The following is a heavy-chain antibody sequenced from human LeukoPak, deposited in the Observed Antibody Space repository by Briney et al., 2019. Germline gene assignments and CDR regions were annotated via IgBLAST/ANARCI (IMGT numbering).Heavy chain of an antibody. CDR3: AKDINIVVVVAATFPDY. CDR2: ISYDGSNK. CDR1: GFTFSTYS. D-gene: IGHD2-15*01. Sequence: PGGSLRLSCAASGFTFSTYSMNWVRQAPGKGLEWVAVISYDGSNKYYADSVKGRFTISRDNSKNTLYLQMNSLRAEDTAVYYCAKDINIVVVVAATFPDYWGQGTLVTVSS. V-gene: IGHV3-30*18. J-gene: IGHJ4*02.